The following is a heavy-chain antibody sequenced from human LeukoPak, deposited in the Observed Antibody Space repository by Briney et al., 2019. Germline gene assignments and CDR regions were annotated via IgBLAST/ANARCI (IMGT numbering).Heavy chain of an antibody. CDR3: ARGQYYDITAFDY. J-gene: IGHJ4*02. V-gene: IGHV5-51*01. CDR2: IYPGDSDT. Sequence: GESLKISCRGSGYSFATYWIGWVRQMPGKGLEWMGIIYPGDSDTRYSPSFQGQVTISADKSINTAYLQWSSLKASDTAMYYCARGQYYDITAFDYWGQGTLVTVSS. D-gene: IGHD3-22*01. CDR1: GYSFATYW.